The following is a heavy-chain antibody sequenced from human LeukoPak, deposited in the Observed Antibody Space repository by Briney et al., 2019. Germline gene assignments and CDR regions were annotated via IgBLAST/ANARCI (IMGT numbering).Heavy chain of an antibody. Sequence: SETLSFTCTVSGASINNNFWTWIRQPPGKGLEWIGYIYSSGRANYNPSLKSRVIISGDTSKTQISLNLTSVTAADTAVYFCARHRDYYDTWGHGTLVTVSS. J-gene: IGHJ4*01. CDR2: IYSSGRA. CDR3: ARHRDYYDT. V-gene: IGHV4-59*08. CDR1: GASINNNF. D-gene: IGHD3-22*01.